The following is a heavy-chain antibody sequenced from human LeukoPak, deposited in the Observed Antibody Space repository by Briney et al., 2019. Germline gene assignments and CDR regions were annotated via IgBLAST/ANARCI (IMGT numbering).Heavy chain of an antibody. CDR2: INHSGST. CDR1: GGSFSGYY. J-gene: IGHJ4*02. Sequence: SETLSLTCADYGGSFSGYYWSWIRQPPGKGLEWIGEINHSGSTNYNPSLKSRVTISVDTSKNQFSLKLSSVTAADTAVYYCARAYNSGSYYPFDYWGQGTLVTVSS. D-gene: IGHD1-26*01. CDR3: ARAYNSGSYYPFDY. V-gene: IGHV4-34*01.